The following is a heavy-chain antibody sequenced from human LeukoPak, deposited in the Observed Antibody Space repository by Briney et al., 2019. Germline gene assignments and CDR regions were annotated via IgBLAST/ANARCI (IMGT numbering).Heavy chain of an antibody. CDR2: ISWNSGSI. CDR3: AKGSIFGVVTNFDY. V-gene: IGHV3-9*01. D-gene: IGHD3-3*01. Sequence: CISWNSGSIGYADSVKGRFTIYRDNAKNSLYLQMNSLRAEDTALYYCAKGSIFGVVTNFDYWGQGTLVTVSS. J-gene: IGHJ4*02.